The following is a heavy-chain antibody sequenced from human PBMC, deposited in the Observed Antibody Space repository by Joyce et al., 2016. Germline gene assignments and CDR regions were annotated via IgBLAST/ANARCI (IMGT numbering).Heavy chain of an antibody. D-gene: IGHD3-22*01. V-gene: IGHV3-30*18. CDR1: GFTFSDFG. CDR3: AKDEPRSYYYDSGGYYDH. J-gene: IGHJ2*01. CDR2: LSYDGSEE. Sequence: GFTFSDFGIHWLRQTPGKGPEWVAILSYDGSEELYADSVKGRFTISRDNLKNMVYLQMNSLRPEDTAVYYCAKDEPRSYYYDSGGYYDHWGLGTLVTVSS.